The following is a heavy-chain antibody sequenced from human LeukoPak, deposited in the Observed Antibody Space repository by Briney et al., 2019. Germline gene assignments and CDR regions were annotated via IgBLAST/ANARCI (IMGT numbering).Heavy chain of an antibody. CDR3: ARDCNGGSCHDY. V-gene: IGHV3-30*04. Sequence: PGGSLRLSCAASGFTFSSYAMHWVRQAPGKGLEWVAVISYDGSNKYYADSVKGRFTISRDNSKNTLYLQMNSLRAEDTAVYYCARDCNGGSCHDYWGQGTLVTVSS. CDR1: GFTFSSYA. J-gene: IGHJ4*02. D-gene: IGHD2-15*01. CDR2: ISYDGSNK.